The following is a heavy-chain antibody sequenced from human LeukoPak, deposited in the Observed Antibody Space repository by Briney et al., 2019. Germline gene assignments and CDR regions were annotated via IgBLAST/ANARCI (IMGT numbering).Heavy chain of an antibody. CDR1: GGSISSYY. D-gene: IGHD3-22*01. V-gene: IGHV4-59*08. CDR3: ARSTYYYDSSGYHAFDI. CDR2: IYYSGST. J-gene: IGHJ3*02. Sequence: SETLSLTCTVSGGSISSYYWSWIRQPPGKGLEWIGYIYYSGSTNYNPSLKSRVTISVDTSKNQFSLKLSSVTAADTAIYYCARSTYYYDSSGYHAFDIWGQGTMVTVSS.